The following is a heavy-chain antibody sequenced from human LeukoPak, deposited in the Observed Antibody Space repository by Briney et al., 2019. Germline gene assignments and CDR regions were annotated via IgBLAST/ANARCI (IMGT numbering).Heavy chain of an antibody. J-gene: IGHJ6*03. D-gene: IGHD1-26*01. CDR1: GFTFSSYG. V-gene: IGHV3-23*01. Sequence: GGSLRLSCAASGFTFSSYGMSWVRQAPGKGLEWVSAISGSGGSTYYADSVKGRFTISRDNSKNTLYLQMNSLRAEDTAVYYCARYVGAPPGGYYYYMDVWGKGTTVTISS. CDR3: ARYVGAPPGGYYYYMDV. CDR2: ISGSGGST.